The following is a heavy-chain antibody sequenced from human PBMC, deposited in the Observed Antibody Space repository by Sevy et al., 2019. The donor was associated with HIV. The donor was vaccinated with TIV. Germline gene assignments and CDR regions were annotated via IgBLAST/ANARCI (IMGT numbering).Heavy chain of an antibody. CDR3: ARPTSGLSEYEPLDNARFYGMDV. CDR2: ITSSSSFI. CDR1: GFTFRSYS. D-gene: IGHD1-20*01. V-gene: IGHV3-21*01. J-gene: IGHJ6*02. Sequence: GGSLRLSCAASGFTFRSYSMNWVRQAPGRGLEWVSSITSSSSFIFYAKSVKGRFTISRDNAKNSVFLQMNSLRAEDTAVYYCARPTSGLSEYEPLDNARFYGMDVWGQGTTVTVSS.